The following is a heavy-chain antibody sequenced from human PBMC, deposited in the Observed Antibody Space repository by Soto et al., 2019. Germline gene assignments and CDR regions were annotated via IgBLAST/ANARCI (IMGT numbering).Heavy chain of an antibody. CDR3: ARNDSSGYLDS. J-gene: IGHJ4*02. CDR2: ISSSATYA. V-gene: IGHV3-11*06. CDR1: GFTFTDYY. Sequence: GGSLRLSCAASGFTFTDYYMSWIRQAPGKGLEWLSYISSSATYAIYADSVKGRFTLSRDNAKNSLYLQMNSLRAEDTAVYYCARNDSSGYLDSWGQGTLVTVSS. D-gene: IGHD3-22*01.